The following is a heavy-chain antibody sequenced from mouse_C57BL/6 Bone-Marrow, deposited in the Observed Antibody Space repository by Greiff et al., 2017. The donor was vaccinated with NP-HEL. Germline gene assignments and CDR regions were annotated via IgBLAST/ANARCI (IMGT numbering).Heavy chain of an antibody. CDR1: GYTFTGYW. Sequence: VQLQQSGAELMKPGASVKLSCKATGYTFTGYWIEWVKQRPGHGLEWIGEILTGSGSTNYNEKFKGKATFTADTSSNTAYMQLSSLTTEDSAIDYGAREEGGLLRLDDWGKGTTLTVSS. D-gene: IGHD2-3*01. J-gene: IGHJ2*01. CDR2: ILTGSGST. CDR3: AREEGGLLRLDD. V-gene: IGHV1-9*01.